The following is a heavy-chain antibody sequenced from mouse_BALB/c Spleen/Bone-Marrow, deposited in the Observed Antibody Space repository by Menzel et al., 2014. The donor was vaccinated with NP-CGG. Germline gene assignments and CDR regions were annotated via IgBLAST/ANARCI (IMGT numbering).Heavy chain of an antibody. Sequence: VQLKESGAELVKPGASVKLSCTASGFNIKDTYMHWVKQSPEQGLEWIGRIDPANGNTKYDPKFQGKATITADTSSNTAYLQLSSLTSEDTAVYYCAFYYYGSSPFAYWGQGTLVTVSA. CDR2: IDPANGNT. CDR1: GFNIKDTY. J-gene: IGHJ3*01. V-gene: IGHV14-3*02. CDR3: AFYYYGSSPFAY. D-gene: IGHD1-1*01.